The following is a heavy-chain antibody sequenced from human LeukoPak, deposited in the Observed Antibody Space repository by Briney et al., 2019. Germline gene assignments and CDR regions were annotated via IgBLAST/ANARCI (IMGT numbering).Heavy chain of an antibody. CDR2: ISDSGGRT. J-gene: IGHJ4*02. V-gene: IGHV3-23*01. Sequence: GGSLRLSCAVSGITLSNYGMSWVRQAPGKGLECVAGISDSGGRTNYADYVTGRFTISRDNPKITLYLQMNSLRAEDTAVYFCAKRGVVIRVILVGFNKEAYYFDSWGQGALVTVSS. D-gene: IGHD3-22*01. CDR3: AKRGVVIRVILVGFNKEAYYFDS. CDR1: GITLSNYG.